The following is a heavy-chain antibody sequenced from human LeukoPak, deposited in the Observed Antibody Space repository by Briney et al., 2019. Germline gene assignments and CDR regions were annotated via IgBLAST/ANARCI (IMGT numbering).Heavy chain of an antibody. J-gene: IGHJ4*02. CDR3: AREVVAVAGSYFDS. D-gene: IGHD6-19*01. V-gene: IGHV4-59*01. Sequence: SETLSLTCTVSGGSINSYYWTWIRQPPGKGLEWIGYIYYSGSSNYNPSLKSRVTISVDTSKNQFSLKLSSVTAADTAVYFCAREVVAVAGSYFDSWGQGTLVTVSS. CDR1: GGSINSYY. CDR2: IYYSGSS.